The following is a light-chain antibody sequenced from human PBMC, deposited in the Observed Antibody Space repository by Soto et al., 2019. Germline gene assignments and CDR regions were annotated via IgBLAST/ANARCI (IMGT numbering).Light chain of an antibody. CDR2: GAS. CDR1: QGVRSY. Sequence: IQLTQSPSSLSASVGDRVTITCRASQGVRSYLAWFQQRPGKAPKLLIFGASTLQNGVPARFSGGGFGTEFTHTITILQPEDFATYYCHQVYTYPRTFGQGTKVEIK. CDR3: HQVYTYPRT. V-gene: IGKV1-9*01. J-gene: IGKJ1*01.